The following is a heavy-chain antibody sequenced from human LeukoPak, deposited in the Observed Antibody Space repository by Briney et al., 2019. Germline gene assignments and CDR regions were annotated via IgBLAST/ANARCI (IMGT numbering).Heavy chain of an antibody. V-gene: IGHV3-21*04. CDR3: VRGLPGVSSWYFDV. J-gene: IGHJ2*01. D-gene: IGHD5/OR15-5a*01. CDR1: GFTFSSYS. Sequence: GGSLRLSCAASGFTFSSYSMNWVRQAPGKGLEWVSSISSSSSYINYADSVKGRFTISRDNAKNSLYLQMNSLTAEDTAIYYCVRGLPGVSSWYFDVWGRGTQVTVSS. CDR2: ISSSSSYI.